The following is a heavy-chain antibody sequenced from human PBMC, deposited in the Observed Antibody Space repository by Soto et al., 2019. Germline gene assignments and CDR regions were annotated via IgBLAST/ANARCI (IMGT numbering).Heavy chain of an antibody. V-gene: IGHV3-30*03. Sequence: ESGGGVVQPGRSLRLSCAASGFTFSSYGMHWVRQAPGKGLEWVALISYDGSDKYYADSVKGRFTISRDNPKNTLYLQMNSLRVEDTAVYYCGAGQYFSDYWGQGTLVTVSS. J-gene: IGHJ4*02. D-gene: IGHD6-13*01. CDR3: GAGQYFSDY. CDR1: GFTFSSYG. CDR2: ISYDGSDK.